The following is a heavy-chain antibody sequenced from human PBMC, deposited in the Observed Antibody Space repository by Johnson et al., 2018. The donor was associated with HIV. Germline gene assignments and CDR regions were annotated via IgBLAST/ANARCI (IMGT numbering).Heavy chain of an antibody. Sequence: VQLVESGGGLVQPGGSLRLSCAVSGFTFSSYWMSWVRQAPGKGLEWVANIKQDGSEKYYVDSVKGRFTISRDNAKNSLYLQMNSLRAEDTALYYCARAPGGSPRAAFDIWGQGTMVTVSS. J-gene: IGHJ3*02. V-gene: IGHV3-7*03. D-gene: IGHD2-15*01. CDR2: IKQDGSEK. CDR3: ARAPGGSPRAAFDI. CDR1: GFTFSSYW.